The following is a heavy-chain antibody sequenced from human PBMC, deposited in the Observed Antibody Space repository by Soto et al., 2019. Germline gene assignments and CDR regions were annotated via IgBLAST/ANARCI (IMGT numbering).Heavy chain of an antibody. V-gene: IGHV3-23*01. CDR1: GFIFSNYA. D-gene: IGHD3-16*01. CDR2: ISGNGGTT. CDR3: AKDIGGLAGYAHP. J-gene: IGHJ5*02. Sequence: EVQLLESGGGLVQPGGSLRLSCAASGFIFSNYAMSWVRQAPGKGLEWVSSISGNGGTTYSADSVRGRFTVSRDNSKNTLFLKMNRLRPEDTAVYYCAKDIGGLAGYAHPGGQGTLATVSS.